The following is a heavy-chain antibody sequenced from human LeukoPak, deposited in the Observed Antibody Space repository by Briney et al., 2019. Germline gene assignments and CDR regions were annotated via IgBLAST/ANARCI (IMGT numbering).Heavy chain of an antibody. D-gene: IGHD3-10*01. V-gene: IGHV3-53*01. CDR2: IYIGGST. Sequence: GRSLRLSCAASGFSASSNYMSWVRQAPGKGLEWVSVIYIGGSTYYADSVKGRFTISRDNSKNTLYLQMNSLGAEDTAVYYCASGYYGITYWGQGTLVTVSS. J-gene: IGHJ4*02. CDR3: ASGYYGITY. CDR1: GFSASSNY.